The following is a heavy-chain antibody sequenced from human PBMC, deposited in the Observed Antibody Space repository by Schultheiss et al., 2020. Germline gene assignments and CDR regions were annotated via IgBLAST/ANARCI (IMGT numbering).Heavy chain of an antibody. V-gene: IGHV1-69*01. J-gene: IGHJ5*02. D-gene: IGHD2-2*01. CDR2: IIPIFGTA. CDR3: ARGRGPAAPRRLSYNWFDP. CDR1: GGTFSSYA. Sequence: KISCKASGGTFSSYAISWVRQAPGQGLEWMGGIIPIFGTANYAQKFQGRVTITADESTSTAYMELSSLRSEDTAVYYCARGRGPAAPRRLSYNWFDPWGQGTLVTVSS.